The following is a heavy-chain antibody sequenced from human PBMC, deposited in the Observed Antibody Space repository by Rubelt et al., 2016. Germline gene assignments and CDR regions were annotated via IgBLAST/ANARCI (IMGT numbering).Heavy chain of an antibody. Sequence: QLQLQESGPGLVKPSETLSLTCTVSGGSISSGSSYWGWIRQPPGKGLEWIGSIYYSGSTYYNPSLKSRVTISVDTSKNQFSLKLSSVTAADTAVYDCARGRFLEWLPPDYWGQGTLVTVSS. D-gene: IGHD3-3*01. CDR1: GGSISSGSSY. V-gene: IGHV4-39*01. J-gene: IGHJ4*02. CDR3: ARGRFLEWLPPDY. CDR2: IYYSGST.